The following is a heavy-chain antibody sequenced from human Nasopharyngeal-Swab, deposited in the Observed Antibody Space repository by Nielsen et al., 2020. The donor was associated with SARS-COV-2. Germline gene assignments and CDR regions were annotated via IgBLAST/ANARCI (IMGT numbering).Heavy chain of an antibody. V-gene: IGHV3-23*01. CDR3: AKGRSNRDAFDI. D-gene: IGHD1-14*01. CDR1: GFTFSSYE. CDR2: ISGSGGST. J-gene: IGHJ3*02. Sequence: GESLKISCAASGFTFSSYEMNWVRQAPGKGLEWVSAISGSGGSTYYADSVKGRFTISRDNSKNTLYLQMNSLRAEDTAVYYCAKGRSNRDAFDIWGQGTMVTVSS.